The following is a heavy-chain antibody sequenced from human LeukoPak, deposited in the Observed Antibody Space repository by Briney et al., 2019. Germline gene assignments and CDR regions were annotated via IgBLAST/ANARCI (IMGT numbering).Heavy chain of an antibody. CDR1: GGSFSGYY. Sequence: KPSETLSLTCAVYGGSFSGYYWSWIRQPPGKGLEWIGEINHSGSTNYNPSLKSRITLSVDTSKNQFSLKLSSVTAADTAVYYCARPRNYYGSGSYLGFDPWGQGTLVTVSS. J-gene: IGHJ5*02. V-gene: IGHV4-34*01. D-gene: IGHD3-10*01. CDR3: ARPRNYYGSGSYLGFDP. CDR2: INHSGST.